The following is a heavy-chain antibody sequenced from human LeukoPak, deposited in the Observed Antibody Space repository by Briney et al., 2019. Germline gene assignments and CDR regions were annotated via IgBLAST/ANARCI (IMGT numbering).Heavy chain of an antibody. J-gene: IGHJ5*02. V-gene: IGHV4-59*01. CDR1: GGSISSYY. D-gene: IGHD3-10*01. CDR2: IYYSGST. CDR3: ARESWFGELFRFDP. Sequence: PSETLSLTCTVSGGSISSYYWSWIRQPPGKGLEWIGYIYYSGSTNYHPSLKSRVTISVDTSKNQFSLKLSSVTAADTAVYYCARESWFGELFRFDPWGQGTLVTVSS.